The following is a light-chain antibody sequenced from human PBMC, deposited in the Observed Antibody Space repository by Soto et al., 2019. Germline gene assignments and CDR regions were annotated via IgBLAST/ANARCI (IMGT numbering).Light chain of an antibody. Sequence: QSVLTQPPSASGTPGQRVAISCSGSSANIGTNTANWYQQLPGTAPKLLIHSNSHRPSGVPDRFSGSKSGTSASLAISGLKFGDEADYSCASWDDSLNGGVFGGGTKLTVL. J-gene: IGLJ3*02. V-gene: IGLV1-44*01. CDR2: SNS. CDR1: SANIGTNT. CDR3: ASWDDSLNGGV.